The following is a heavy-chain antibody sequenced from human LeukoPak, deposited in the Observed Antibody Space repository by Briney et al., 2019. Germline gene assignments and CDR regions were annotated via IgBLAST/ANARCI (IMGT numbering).Heavy chain of an antibody. CDR2: IIPIFGTA. CDR1: GGTFNSHV. V-gene: IGHV1-69*13. J-gene: IGHJ4*02. D-gene: IGHD6-13*01. CDR3: AKHSSTWYVNPCDY. Sequence: GASVKVSCKASGGTFNSHVINWVRQAPGQGLEWMGGIIPIFGTANYNQKFQGRVTITADESTSTAYMELSSLRSEDTAVYYCAKHSSTWYVNPCDYWGQGTLVTVSS.